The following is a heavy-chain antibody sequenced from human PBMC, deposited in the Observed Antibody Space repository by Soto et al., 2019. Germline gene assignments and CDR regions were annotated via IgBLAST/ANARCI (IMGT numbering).Heavy chain of an antibody. Sequence: QITLKXSGPTXXKPTQTXTLXXXXXGFSXXETGMGVGWIRQPPGKALEWLELIYWDDDKRYSPSLKRGLTLSKDASKNQVVLTKTNVDAVDTSTYYCAHRRSGYFDSWGQGTLVTVSS. CDR2: IYWDDDK. CDR1: GFSXXETGMG. J-gene: IGHJ4*02. V-gene: IGHV2-5*02. CDR3: AHRRSGYFDS.